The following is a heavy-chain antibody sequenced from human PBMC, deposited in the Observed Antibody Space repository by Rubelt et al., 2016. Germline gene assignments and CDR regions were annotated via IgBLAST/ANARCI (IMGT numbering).Heavy chain of an antibody. CDR3: ATITWGDSGSLGY. D-gene: IGHD1-26*01. V-gene: IGHV3-23*05. CDR1: GFTFSSYA. J-gene: IGHJ4*02. CDR2: INIRGDSA. Sequence: GGGLVQPGGSLRLSCAASGFTFSSYAMGWVRQAPGKGLEWASGINIRGDSAYDADSVKGRFTISRDNSKNTLFLQMNSLRAEDTAVYYCATITWGDSGSLGYWGQGILVTVSS.